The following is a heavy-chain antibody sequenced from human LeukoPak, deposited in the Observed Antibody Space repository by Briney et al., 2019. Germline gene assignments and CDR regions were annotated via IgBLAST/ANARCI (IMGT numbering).Heavy chain of an antibody. Sequence: SETLSLTCTVSGGSISTYYWSWIRQPPGKGLEWIGYINYSGSTNYNPSLKSRVTISVDTSKNQFFLKLTSVTAADTAVYYCARVKYSSGWSNGYFDYWGQGTLVTVSS. CDR3: ARVKYSSGWSNGYFDY. V-gene: IGHV4-59*08. J-gene: IGHJ4*02. D-gene: IGHD6-19*01. CDR2: INYSGST. CDR1: GGSISTYY.